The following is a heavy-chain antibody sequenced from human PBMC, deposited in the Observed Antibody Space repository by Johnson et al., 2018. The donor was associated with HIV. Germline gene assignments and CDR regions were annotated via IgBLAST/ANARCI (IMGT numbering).Heavy chain of an antibody. V-gene: IGHV3-30*18. D-gene: IGHD3-16*01. Sequence: QMQLVESGGGVVQPGRSLRLSCAASGFTFSSYAMHWVRQAPGQGLEWVAVISYDGSNKYYADSVKGRFTISRDNSKNTLYLQMNSLRAEDTAVYYCAKSRSPMITFGGADAFDIWGQGTMVTVSS. J-gene: IGHJ3*02. CDR3: AKSRSPMITFGGADAFDI. CDR1: GFTFSSYA. CDR2: ISYDGSNK.